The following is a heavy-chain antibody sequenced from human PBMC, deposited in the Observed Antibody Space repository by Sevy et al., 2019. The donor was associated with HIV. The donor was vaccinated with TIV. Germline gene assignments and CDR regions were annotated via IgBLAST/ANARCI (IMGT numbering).Heavy chain of an antibody. V-gene: IGHV1-18*03. Sequence: ASVKVSCKASGYTFTSYGISWVRQAPGQELEWMGWISAYNGNTNYAQKLQGRVTMTTDTSTNTAYMELRSLRSDDMAVYYCARETDIVVVPAAVTRYYYYGMDVWGQGTTVTVSS. CDR3: ARETDIVVVPAAVTRYYYYGMDV. CDR1: GYTFTSYG. CDR2: ISAYNGNT. J-gene: IGHJ6*02. D-gene: IGHD2-2*01.